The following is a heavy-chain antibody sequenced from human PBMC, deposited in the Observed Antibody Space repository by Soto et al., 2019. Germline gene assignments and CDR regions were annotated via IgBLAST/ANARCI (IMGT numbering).Heavy chain of an antibody. J-gene: IGHJ6*02. V-gene: IGHV3-48*02. CDR3: AREDIVVVVAATPYYYYGMDV. CDR1: GFTFSSYS. D-gene: IGHD2-15*01. Sequence: PGGSLRLSCAASGFTFSSYSMNWVRQAPGKGLEWVSYVSSSSSTIYYADSVKGRFTISRDNAKNSLYLQMNSLRDEDTAVYYCAREDIVVVVAATPYYYYGMDVWGQGTTVTVSS. CDR2: VSSSSSTI.